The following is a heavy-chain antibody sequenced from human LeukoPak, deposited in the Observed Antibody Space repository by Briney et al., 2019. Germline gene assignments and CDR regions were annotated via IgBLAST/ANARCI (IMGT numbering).Heavy chain of an antibody. J-gene: IGHJ5*02. Sequence: PGGSLRLSCAASGFTFSIYAMNWVRQAPGKGLQWVSAISGSGGSTYYADSVKGRFTISRDSSKNTLYLQMNSLRAEDTAVYYCAKLGHYDILAGYYIWFDPWGQGTLVTVSS. V-gene: IGHV3-23*01. CDR1: GFTFSIYA. CDR2: ISGSGGST. CDR3: AKLGHYDILAGYYIWFDP. D-gene: IGHD3-9*01.